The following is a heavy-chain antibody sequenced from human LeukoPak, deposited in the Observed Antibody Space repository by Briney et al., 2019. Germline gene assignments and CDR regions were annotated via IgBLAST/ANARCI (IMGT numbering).Heavy chain of an antibody. CDR1: GGSISSSSYY. J-gene: IGHJ4*02. Sequence: SETLSLTCTVSGGSISSSSYYWDWIRQPPGKGLEWIGSIYYSGSTYYNPSLKSRVTISVDTSENQFSLRLSSVTAADTAIYYCASTRGFHLSKFDYWGQGTLVTVSS. V-gene: IGHV4-39*07. D-gene: IGHD1-26*01. CDR3: ASTRGFHLSKFDY. CDR2: IYYSGST.